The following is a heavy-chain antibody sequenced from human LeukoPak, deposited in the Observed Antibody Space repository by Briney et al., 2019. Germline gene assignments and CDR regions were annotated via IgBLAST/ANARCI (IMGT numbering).Heavy chain of an antibody. Sequence: SGTLSLTCTVSGGSISSGGYYWSWIRRHPGKGLEWVGYIYYSGSTYYNPSLKSRVTISVDTSKNQLSLKLSSVTAADTAVCYCAREGGVPAARDRPLDYWGQGTLVTVSS. CDR3: AREGGVPAARDRPLDY. CDR1: GGSISSGGYY. CDR2: IYYSGST. V-gene: IGHV4-31*03. D-gene: IGHD2-2*01. J-gene: IGHJ4*02.